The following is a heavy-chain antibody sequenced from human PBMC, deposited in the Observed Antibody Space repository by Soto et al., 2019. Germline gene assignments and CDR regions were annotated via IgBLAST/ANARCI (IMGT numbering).Heavy chain of an antibody. CDR1: GGSIISYY. CDR3: ARYNAASGTYYFDF. CDR2: ISYSGST. Sequence: SETLSLTCTVSGGSIISYYWSWILQPPGKGLEWIGYISYSGSTNYNPSLKSRVTISVDTSKNQFSLRLTSVTAADTAVYYCARYNAASGTYYFDFWGQGALVTVSS. V-gene: IGHV4-59*12. J-gene: IGHJ4*01. D-gene: IGHD6-13*01.